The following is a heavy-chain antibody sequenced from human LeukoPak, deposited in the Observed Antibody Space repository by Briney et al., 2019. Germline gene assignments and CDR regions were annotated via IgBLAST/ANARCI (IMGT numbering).Heavy chain of an antibody. CDR2: VHLDGRT. J-gene: IGHJ4*02. Sequence: SGTLSLTCGVSGGSVINANWWTWVRQPPGKGLEWIGEVHLDGRTNYNPSLESRLTMSVDVSENQVSLKLTSVTAADTAVYYCAREGGFYRPLDYSGQGTLVTVSS. V-gene: IGHV4-4*02. CDR3: AREGGFYRPLDY. CDR1: GGSVINANW. D-gene: IGHD3-3*01.